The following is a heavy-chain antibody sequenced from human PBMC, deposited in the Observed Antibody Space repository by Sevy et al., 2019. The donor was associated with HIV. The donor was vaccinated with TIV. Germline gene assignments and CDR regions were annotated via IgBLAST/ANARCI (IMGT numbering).Heavy chain of an antibody. J-gene: IGHJ4*02. CDR2: FDPEDGET. Sequence: ASVKVSCKVSGYTLTKLSMHWVRQAPGKGLEWMGSFDPEDGETFYEQKFQGRITMTEDTSTDTAYMELSSLRSEDMAVYYCATTKDYYESSGSPFDHWGQGTLVTVSS. CDR1: GYTLTKLS. CDR3: ATTKDYYESSGSPFDH. V-gene: IGHV1-24*01. D-gene: IGHD3-22*01.